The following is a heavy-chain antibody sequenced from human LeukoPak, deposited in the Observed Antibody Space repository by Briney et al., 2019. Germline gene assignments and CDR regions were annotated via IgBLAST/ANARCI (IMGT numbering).Heavy chain of an antibody. CDR1: GFAFSNQA. V-gene: IGHV3-23*01. D-gene: IGHD6-19*01. Sequence: GGSLRLSCAASGFAFSNQAMGWVRQAPGKGLEWVSVISDSGSITYYADSVKGRITISRDNSQNTLFLQMNSLRAEDTAVYYCAKDACRTDGWYFFDYWGQGALVTVSS. CDR2: ISDSGSIT. CDR3: AKDACRTDGWYFFDY. J-gene: IGHJ4*02.